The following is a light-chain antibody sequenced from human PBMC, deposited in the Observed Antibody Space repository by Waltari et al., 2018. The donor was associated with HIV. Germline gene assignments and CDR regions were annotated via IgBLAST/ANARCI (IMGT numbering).Light chain of an antibody. CDR3: QQYYGSPYT. CDR2: WAS. V-gene: IGKV4-1*01. J-gene: IGKJ2*01. CDR1: QSVLYSSNNKNY. Sequence: DIVMTQSPDSLAVSLGERATINCKSSQSVLYSSNNKNYLAWYQHKPGQPPKLLIFWASTREYGVPDRFSGSGSGTVFTLTISSLHAEDVAVYYCQQYYGSPYTLGQGTKLE.